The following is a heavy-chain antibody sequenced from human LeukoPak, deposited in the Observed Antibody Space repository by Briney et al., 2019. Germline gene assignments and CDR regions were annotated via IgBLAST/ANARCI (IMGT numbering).Heavy chain of an antibody. J-gene: IGHJ5*02. V-gene: IGHV1-2*02. CDR3: ARAGDGLELRAEFDP. CDR1: GYTFTGYY. Sequence: ASVKDSCKASGYTFTGYYMHWVRQAPGRGLEWMGWINPNSGGTNYAQKFQGRVTMTRDTSISTAYMELSRLRSDDTAVYYCARAGDGLELRAEFDPWGQGTLVTVSS. CDR2: INPNSGGT. D-gene: IGHD1-7*01.